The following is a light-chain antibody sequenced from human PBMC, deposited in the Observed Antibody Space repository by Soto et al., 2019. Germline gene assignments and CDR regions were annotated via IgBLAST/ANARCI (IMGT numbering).Light chain of an antibody. V-gene: IGKV1-5*03. CDR1: QSIRSW. CDR2: KAS. J-gene: IGKJ1*01. CDR3: QQYNSFGT. Sequence: DIQMTQSPSTLSASVGDRVTITCRASQSIRSWLAWYQQKPGKAPKLLIYKASSLESGVPSRFSGSGSGTEFTLTISSLQPDDFATYDCQQYNSFGTFGQGTKVEIK.